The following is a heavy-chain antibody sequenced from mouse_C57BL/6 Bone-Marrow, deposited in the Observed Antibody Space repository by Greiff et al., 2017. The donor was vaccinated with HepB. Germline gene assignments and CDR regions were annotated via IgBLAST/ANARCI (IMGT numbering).Heavy chain of an antibody. V-gene: IGHV7-3*01. CDR1: GFTFTDYY. D-gene: IGHD1-1*01. CDR3: ASHHYCGSSYGFAC. Sequence: EVKLVESGGGLVQPGGSLSLSCAASGFTFTDYYMSWVRQPPGKALEWLGFIRKKANGYTTGYSVSVKGRFTISRNNSQSILYLQMNALRAEDSAAYYCASHHYCGSSYGFACWDRGTLVTVSA. CDR2: IRKKANGYTT. J-gene: IGHJ3*01.